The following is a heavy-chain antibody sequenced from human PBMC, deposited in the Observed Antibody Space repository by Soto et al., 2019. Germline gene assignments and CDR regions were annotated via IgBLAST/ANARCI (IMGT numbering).Heavy chain of an antibody. CDR3: TTDLSDSSGYSPLPPIDY. CDR1: GFTFSNAW. D-gene: IGHD3-22*01. J-gene: IGHJ4*02. V-gene: IGHV3-15*07. Sequence: GGSLRLSCAASGFTFSNAWMNWVRQAPGKGLEWVGRIKSKTDGGTTDYAAPVKGRFTISRDDSKNTLYLQMNSLKTEDTAVYYCTTDLSDSSGYSPLPPIDYWGQGTLVTVSS. CDR2: IKSKTDGGTT.